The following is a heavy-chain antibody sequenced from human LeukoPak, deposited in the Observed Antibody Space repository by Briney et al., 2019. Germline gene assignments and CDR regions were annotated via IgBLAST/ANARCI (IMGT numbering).Heavy chain of an antibody. CDR2: IYYSGST. D-gene: IGHD3-3*01. CDR3: ARSEDFWSGYYTGIWFDP. Sequence: PSETLSLTCTVSGGSLSSYYWSWIRQPPGKGLEWIGYIYYSGSTNYNPSLKSRVTISVDTSKNQFSLKLSSVTAADTAVYYCARSEDFWSGYYTGIWFDPWGQGTLVTVSS. V-gene: IGHV4-59*01. J-gene: IGHJ5*02. CDR1: GGSLSSYY.